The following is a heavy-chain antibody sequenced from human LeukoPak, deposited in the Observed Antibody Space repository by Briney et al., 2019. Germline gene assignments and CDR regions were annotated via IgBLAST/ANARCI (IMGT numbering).Heavy chain of an antibody. V-gene: IGHV4-38-2*01. Sequence: SETLSLTCAVSGYSINIGYYWGWIRQSPGKGLERIGSIYHTGSSYYNPSLKSRVTISVDTSKNQFSLKLSSVTAADTAVYFCARVGGPFDIWGQGTMVTVSS. CDR3: ARVGGPFDI. D-gene: IGHD3-16*01. J-gene: IGHJ3*02. CDR1: GYSINIGYY. CDR2: IYHTGSS.